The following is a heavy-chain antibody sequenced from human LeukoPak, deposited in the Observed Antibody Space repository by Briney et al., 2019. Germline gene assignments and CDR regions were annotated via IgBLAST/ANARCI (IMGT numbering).Heavy chain of an antibody. D-gene: IGHD2-15*01. J-gene: IGHJ3*02. Sequence: GGSLRLSCAASGFIFSDYYMSWIRQAPGKGLEWVSYISSSGSTIYYADSVKGRFTISRDNSKSTLYLQMNSLRAEDTAVYYCAKGGVVHAFNIWGQGTMVTVSS. V-gene: IGHV3-11*01. CDR2: ISSSGSTI. CDR3: AKGGVVHAFNI. CDR1: GFIFSDYY.